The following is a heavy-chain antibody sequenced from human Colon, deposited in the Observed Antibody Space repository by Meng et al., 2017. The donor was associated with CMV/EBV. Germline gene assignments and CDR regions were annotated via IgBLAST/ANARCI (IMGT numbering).Heavy chain of an antibody. CDR1: GDSIRSHY. CDR2: IYYSGSA. V-gene: IGHV4-59*11. D-gene: IGHD1-1*01. J-gene: IGHJ4*02. CDR3: ARGLGHASNNSLDY. Sequence: SETLSLTCTVSGDSIRSHYWSWIRQPPGKGLEWMGYIYYSGSATYSPSLRSRITISVDTSKNQFSLNLRSVTAADTAMYFCARGLGHASNNSLDYWGQGTLVTSPQ.